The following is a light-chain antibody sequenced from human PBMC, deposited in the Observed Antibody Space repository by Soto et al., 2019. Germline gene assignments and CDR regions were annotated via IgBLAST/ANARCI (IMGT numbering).Light chain of an antibody. V-gene: IGLV2-8*01. J-gene: IGLJ1*01. CDR3: TSYAGNNNYV. CDR2: EVT. Sequence: QSALTQPPSASGPPGQSITISCTGTSSDIGAYIYVSWYQQHPGKAPKLIIYEVTKRPSGVPDRFSGSRSGNSASLTVSGLQAEDEADYYCTSYAGNNNYVSGTGTKVTVL. CDR1: SSDIGAYIY.